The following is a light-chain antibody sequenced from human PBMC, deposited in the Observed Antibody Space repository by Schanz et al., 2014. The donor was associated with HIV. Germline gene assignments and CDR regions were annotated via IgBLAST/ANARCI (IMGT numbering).Light chain of an antibody. CDR1: SSNIGAGFG. CDR2: GDN. Sequence: QTVLTQPPSLSGAPGQWVTVSCSGGSSNIGAGFGVPWSPHLPGTAPKLLIYGDNSRPSGVPDRFSGSKSGTSASLAISGLQSEDEADFYCATWDDSLNGWVFGGGTKLTVL. V-gene: IGLV1-40*01. CDR3: ATWDDSLNGWV. J-gene: IGLJ3*02.